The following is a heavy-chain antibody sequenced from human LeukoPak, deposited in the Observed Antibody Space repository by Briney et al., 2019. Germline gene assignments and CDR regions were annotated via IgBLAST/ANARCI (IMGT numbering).Heavy chain of an antibody. D-gene: IGHD3-22*01. CDR1: GGSISSGSYS. CDR2: IYTSGST. V-gene: IGHV4-61*02. Sequence: SETLSLTCTVSGGSISSGSYSWSWIRQPAGKGLEWIGRIYTSGSTNYNPSLKSRVTISVDTSKNQFSLKLSSVTAADTAVYYCARTNYYDSDDAFDIWGQGTMVTVSS. CDR3: ARTNYYDSDDAFDI. J-gene: IGHJ3*02.